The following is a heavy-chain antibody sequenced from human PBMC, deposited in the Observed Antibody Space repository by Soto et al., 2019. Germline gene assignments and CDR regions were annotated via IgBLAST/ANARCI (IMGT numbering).Heavy chain of an antibody. D-gene: IGHD4-17*01. Sequence: GGPLRLSCAAAGCTFISYSSYWVRQAQHKGLEWVSWICSSGSNIYYADSVKGRFTISRDNAKNSLYLQMNSLRAEDTAVYYCARIRAHGDYADAFDIWGQGTMVTVSS. V-gene: IGHV3-21*04. J-gene: IGHJ3*02. CDR1: GCTFISYS. CDR3: ARIRAHGDYADAFDI. CDR2: ICSSGSNI.